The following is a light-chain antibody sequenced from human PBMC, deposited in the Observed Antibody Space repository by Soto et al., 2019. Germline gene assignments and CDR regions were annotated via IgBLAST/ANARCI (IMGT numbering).Light chain of an antibody. CDR2: DGS. J-gene: IGKJ5*01. Sequence: EIVMTQSPATLSVSPGERATLSCRASQSVSSNLAWYQQKPGQAPRLLIYDGSNRATGIPARFSGSGSGTDHTLTISSLEPEDSAVYYCQQRSNWPITFGQGTRLEIK. CDR3: QQRSNWPIT. CDR1: QSVSSN. V-gene: IGKV3-11*01.